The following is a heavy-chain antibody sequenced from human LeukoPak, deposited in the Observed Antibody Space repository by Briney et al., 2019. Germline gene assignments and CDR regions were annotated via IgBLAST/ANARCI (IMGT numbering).Heavy chain of an antibody. CDR3: ARWVGIAVAGPKGPFDY. D-gene: IGHD6-19*01. Sequence: SQTLSLTCAIYGDSVSSNSAAWNWISQSPSRDLEWQGRTYYRSKWYNDYAVSVKSRITINPDTSKTQFSLQLNSVTPGDTAVYYCARWVGIAVAGPKGPFDYWGQGTLVTVSS. CDR1: GDSVSSNSAA. V-gene: IGHV6-1*01. J-gene: IGHJ4*02. CDR2: TYYRSKWYN.